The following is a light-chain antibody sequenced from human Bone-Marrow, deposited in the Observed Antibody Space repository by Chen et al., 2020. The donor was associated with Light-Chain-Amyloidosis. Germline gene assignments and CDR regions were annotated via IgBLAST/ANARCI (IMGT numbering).Light chain of an antibody. CDR3: SSYTITNTLV. CDR1: SSDVGGDNH. Sequence: QSPLTQPASVSGPPAQSITISCPGTSSDVGGDNHVSWYQQHPDKAPKLMIYEVTNRPSWVPDRFSGSKSDNTASLTISGLQTEDEADYFCSSYTITNTLVFGSGTRVTVL. J-gene: IGLJ1*01. V-gene: IGLV2-14*01. CDR2: EVT.